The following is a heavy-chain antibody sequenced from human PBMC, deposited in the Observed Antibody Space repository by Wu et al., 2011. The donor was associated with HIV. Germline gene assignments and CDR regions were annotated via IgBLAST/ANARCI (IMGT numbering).Heavy chain of an antibody. V-gene: IGHV1-69*05. Sequence: QVQLLQSGTEVKKPGSSVKVSCKASGGTFSSYAISWVRPAPGQGLEWMGGIIPIFGTANYAQKFQGRVTITTDESTSTAYMELSSLRSDDTAVYYCARDDRDLVTRSAYFQHWGQGTLVTVSS. CDR1: GGTFSSYA. D-gene: IGHD3-9*01. J-gene: IGHJ1*01. CDR2: IIPIFGTA. CDR3: ARDDRDLVTRSAYFQH.